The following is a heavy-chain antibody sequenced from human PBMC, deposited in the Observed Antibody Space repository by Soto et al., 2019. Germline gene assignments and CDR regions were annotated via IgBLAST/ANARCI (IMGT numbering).Heavy chain of an antibody. CDR1: GFTSSNAW. V-gene: IGHV3-15*01. D-gene: IGHD6-19*01. J-gene: IGHJ4*02. CDR3: TTAHSSGWDFDY. Sequence: GGSLRLSCAASGFTSSNAWMSWVRQAPGKGLEWVGRIKSKTDGGTTDYAAPVKGRFTISRDDSKNTLYLQMNSLKTEDTAVYYCTTAHSSGWDFDYWGQGTLVTVSS. CDR2: IKSKTDGGTT.